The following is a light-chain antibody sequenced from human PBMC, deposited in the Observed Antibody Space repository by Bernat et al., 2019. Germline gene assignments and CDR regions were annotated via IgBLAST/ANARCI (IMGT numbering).Light chain of an antibody. Sequence: GDRVTITCRASQDISNYLLWYQFQPGKAPRLLIDSSSKLNSGVPSRFSGSGSGITFTITISSLQTEDFAIYYCKKYNRDQLKCGGGNKGESK. CDR1: QDISNY. CDR2: SSS. V-gene: IGKV1-9*01. CDR3: KKYNRDQLK. J-gene: IGKJ4*02.